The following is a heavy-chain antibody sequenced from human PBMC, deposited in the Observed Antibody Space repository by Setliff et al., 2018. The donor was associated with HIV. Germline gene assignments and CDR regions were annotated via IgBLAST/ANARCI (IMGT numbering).Heavy chain of an antibody. Sequence: PGESLKISCVASGYTFTNHWIAWMRQTPGKGLEVMGIIYPIDSDTRYKSSFEGQVTISADKSKSAVYLQWSSLKASDTAVYFCARLARTTYFDYWGQGAQVTVSS. CDR3: ARLARTTYFDY. J-gene: IGHJ4*02. D-gene: IGHD1-7*01. CDR2: IYPIDSDT. V-gene: IGHV5-51*01. CDR1: GYTFTNHW.